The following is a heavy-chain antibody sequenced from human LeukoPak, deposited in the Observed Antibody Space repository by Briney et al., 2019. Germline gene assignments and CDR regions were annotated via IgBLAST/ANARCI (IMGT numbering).Heavy chain of an antibody. D-gene: IGHD3-22*01. V-gene: IGHV3-33*06. CDR3: AKLKYYYDSSGYYYGDRDYYFDY. Sequence: GRSLRLSCAASGFTFSSYGMRWVRQAPGKGLEWVAVIWYDGSNKYYADSVKGRFTISRDNSKNTLYLQMNSLRAEDTAVYYCAKLKYYYDSSGYYYGDRDYYFDYWGQGTLVTVSS. CDR1: GFTFSSYG. J-gene: IGHJ4*02. CDR2: IWYDGSNK.